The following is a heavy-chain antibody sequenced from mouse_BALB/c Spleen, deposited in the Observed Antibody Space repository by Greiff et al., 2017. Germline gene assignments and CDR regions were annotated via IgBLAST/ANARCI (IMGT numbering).Heavy chain of an antibody. J-gene: IGHJ4*01. CDR2: ISSGSSTI. D-gene: IGHD2-4*01. V-gene: IGHV5-17*02. Sequence: EVNLVESGGGLVQPGGSRKLSCAASGFTFSSFGMHWVRQAPEKGLEWVAYISSGSSTIYYADTVKGRFTISRDNPKNTLFLQMTSLRSEDTAMYYCARGGLRGGAMDYWGQGTSVTVSS. CDR1: GFTFSSFG. CDR3: ARGGLRGGAMDY.